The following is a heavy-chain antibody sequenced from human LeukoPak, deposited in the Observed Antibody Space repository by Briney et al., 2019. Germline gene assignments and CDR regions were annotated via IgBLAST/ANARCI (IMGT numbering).Heavy chain of an antibody. CDR3: TTIPYGSGLYYGMDV. CDR1: GFTFSNAW. D-gene: IGHD3-10*01. CDR2: IKSKTDGGTT. V-gene: IGHV3-15*01. J-gene: IGHJ6*02. Sequence: GGSLRLSCAASGFTFSNAWMSWVRQAPGKGLEWVGRIKSKTDGGTTDYAAPVKGRFTISRDDSKNTLYLQMNSLKTEDTAVYYCTTIPYGSGLYYGMDVWGQGATVTVSS.